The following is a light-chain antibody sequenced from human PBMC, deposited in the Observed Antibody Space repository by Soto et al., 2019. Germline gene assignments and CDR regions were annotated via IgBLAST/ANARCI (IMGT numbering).Light chain of an antibody. CDR3: QQRYDWPVT. J-gene: IGKJ5*01. Sequence: EIVLTQSPATLSLSPGERATLSGRASQSIATYLGWYQQKPGQAPRLLIYSASNRANGIPPRFSGSGSGTDFTLTISSLEPEDFSVYYCQQRYDWPVTFGQGTRLEIK. CDR2: SAS. CDR1: QSIATY. V-gene: IGKV3-11*01.